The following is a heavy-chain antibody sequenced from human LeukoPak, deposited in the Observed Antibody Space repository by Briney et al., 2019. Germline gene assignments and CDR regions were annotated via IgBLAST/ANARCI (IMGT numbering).Heavy chain of an antibody. J-gene: IGHJ4*02. Sequence: SETLSLTCTVSGGSISSYYWSWIRQPPGKGLEWFGYIYYSGSTNYNPSLKSRVTISVDTSKNQFSLKLSSVTAADTAVYYCARYYYGSGSYFPPSFDYWGQGTLVTVSS. CDR2: IYYSGST. CDR1: GGSISSYY. CDR3: ARYYYGSGSYFPPSFDY. V-gene: IGHV4-59*01. D-gene: IGHD3-10*01.